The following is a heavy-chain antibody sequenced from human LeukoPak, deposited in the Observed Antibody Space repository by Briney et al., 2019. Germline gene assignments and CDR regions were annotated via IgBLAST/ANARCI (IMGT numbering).Heavy chain of an antibody. CDR3: ARARPDWELGTYFDY. V-gene: IGHV3-21*01. D-gene: IGHD1-26*01. CDR1: GFTFSRYS. CDR2: ISSSSSYI. Sequence: PGGSLRLSYAASGFTFSRYSMNWVRQAPGKGLEWVSSISSSSSYIYYADSVKGRFTISRDNAKNSLYLQMNSLRAEDTAVYYCARARPDWELGTYFDYWGQGTLVTVSS. J-gene: IGHJ4*02.